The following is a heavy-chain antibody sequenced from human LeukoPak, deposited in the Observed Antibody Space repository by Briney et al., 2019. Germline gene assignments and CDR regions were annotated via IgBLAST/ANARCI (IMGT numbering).Heavy chain of an antibody. J-gene: IGHJ4*02. V-gene: IGHV4-39*01. CDR1: GGSISRSSHY. D-gene: IGHD1-26*01. CDR3: ARSPPKVGAIKPRGYFDY. Sequence: SETLSLTCTVSGGSISRSSHYWGWIRQPPGKGLEWIGNIYYSGNTYYNPSLKSRVTLSVDTSKNQFSLKLSSVTAADTAVYYCARSPPKVGAIKPRGYFDYWGQGTLVTVSS. CDR2: IYYSGNT.